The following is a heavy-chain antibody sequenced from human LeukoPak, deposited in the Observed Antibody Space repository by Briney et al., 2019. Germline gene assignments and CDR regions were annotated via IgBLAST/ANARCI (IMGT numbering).Heavy chain of an antibody. V-gene: IGHV3-21*04. CDR1: AFSLNAYN. CDR3: AKDQLYCSGGNCYSGHDY. J-gene: IGHJ4*02. CDR2: ISYTGTYI. Sequence: GGSLRLSCAASAFSLNAYNMNWVRQAPGKGLEWVSSISYTGTYIYYADSVKDRFTISRDNAQNSLYLQMNSLRAEDTAVYYCAKDQLYCSGGNCYSGHDYWGQGTLVTVSS. D-gene: IGHD2-15*01.